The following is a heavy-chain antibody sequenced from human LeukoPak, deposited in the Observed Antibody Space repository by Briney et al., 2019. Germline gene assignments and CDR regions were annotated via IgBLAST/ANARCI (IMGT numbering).Heavy chain of an antibody. CDR2: ISAYNGNT. V-gene: IGHV1-18*01. D-gene: IGHD3-3*01. Sequence: ASVKVFCKASGYTFTSYGISWVRQAPGQGLEWMGWISAYNGNTNYAQKLQGRVTMTTDTSTSTAYMELRSLRSDDTAVYYCARVPTYYDFWSGYIYYFDYWGQGTLVTVSS. J-gene: IGHJ4*02. CDR3: ARVPTYYDFWSGYIYYFDY. CDR1: GYTFTSYG.